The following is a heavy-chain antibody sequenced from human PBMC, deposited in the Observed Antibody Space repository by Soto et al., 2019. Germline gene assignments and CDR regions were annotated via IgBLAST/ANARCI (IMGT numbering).Heavy chain of an antibody. D-gene: IGHD3-10*01. CDR3: VRDYYHVSGSYYDIPLDY. Sequence: PGWSLRLSCASSVFTFNNYAMTWVRQAPGKGLEWVSTILQSGSGTFYADSLRGRFIISRDNSKNTLYLQMNSLRAEDTAVYHCVRDYYHVSGSYYDIPLDYWGQGTLVTVSS. CDR2: ILQSGSGT. V-gene: IGHV3-23*01. CDR1: VFTFNNYA. J-gene: IGHJ4*02.